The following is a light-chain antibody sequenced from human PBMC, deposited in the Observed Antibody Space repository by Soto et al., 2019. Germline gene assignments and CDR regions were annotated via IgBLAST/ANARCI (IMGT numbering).Light chain of an antibody. CDR1: QRVSSSY. J-gene: IGKJ4*01. CDR3: QQYGSSPFN. CDR2: GAS. V-gene: IGKV3-20*01. Sequence: EMGLTRSPGTLSLSPGERATLSCRASQRVSSSYLAWYQQNPGQAPRLLIYGASSRATGIPDRFSGSGSGTDFTLTISRLEAEDFAVYYCQQYGSSPFNFGGGTKVAIK.